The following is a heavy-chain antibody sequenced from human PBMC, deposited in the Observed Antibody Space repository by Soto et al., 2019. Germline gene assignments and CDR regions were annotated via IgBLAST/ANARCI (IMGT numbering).Heavy chain of an antibody. CDR2: ISYDGSNK. Sequence: QVQLVESGGGVIQPGRSLRLSCAASGFTFSNYAMYWVRQAPGQGLEWVAVISYDGSNKYYADSVKGRFTISRDNSKNTLYLQMNSLRAEDTALYYCARRVEGTTGYYYFDYWGQGTLVTVSS. J-gene: IGHJ4*02. CDR3: ARRVEGTTGYYYFDY. CDR1: GFTFSNYA. V-gene: IGHV3-30-3*01. D-gene: IGHD3-9*01.